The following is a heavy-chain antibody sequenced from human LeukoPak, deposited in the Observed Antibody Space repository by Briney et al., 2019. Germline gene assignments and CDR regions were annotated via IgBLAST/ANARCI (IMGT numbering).Heavy chain of an antibody. Sequence: GGSLRLSCAASGFTFSTYDMHWVRQVSGKGLEWVSSIGTIGDTFYPGSVKGRFTISRENAKNSLYLQMNGLRAGVTAVYYCARATVIGNAPVPGYMDVWGKGTTVTVSS. CDR2: IGTIGDT. CDR3: ARATVIGNAPVPGYMDV. D-gene: IGHD2-21*01. CDR1: GFTFSTYD. V-gene: IGHV3-13*01. J-gene: IGHJ6*03.